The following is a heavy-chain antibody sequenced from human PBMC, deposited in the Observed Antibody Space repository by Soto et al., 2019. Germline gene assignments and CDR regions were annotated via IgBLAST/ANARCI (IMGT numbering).Heavy chain of an antibody. CDR1: GGSLTNAGYS. CDR3: ARNWNYVGMYWFDP. J-gene: IGHJ5*02. CDR2: IYHTGNA. V-gene: IGHV4-30-2*01. D-gene: IGHD1-7*01. Sequence: QLLLQESGSGLVRPSQTLSLTCAVSGGSLTNAGYSWTWIRRAPGQGLEWIGHIYHTGNAYYNPSLKSRFTIALDMSKSHSSPNLTAAIPADTAINYCARNWNYVGMYWFDPWGQGALVTVSS.